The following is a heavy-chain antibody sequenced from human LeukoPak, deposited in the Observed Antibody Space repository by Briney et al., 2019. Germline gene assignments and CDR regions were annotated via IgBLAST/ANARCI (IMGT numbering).Heavy chain of an antibody. J-gene: IGHJ4*02. CDR2: IYYSGST. CDR1: GGSISSGGYY. V-gene: IGHV4-31*03. CDR3: ARGGAGYSSGFDY. D-gene: IGHD3-9*01. Sequence: PSQTLSLTCTVSGGSISSGGYYCSWIRQHPGKGLEWIGYIYYSGSTYYNPSLKSRVTISVDTSKNQFSLKLSSVTAADTAVYYCARGGAGYSSGFDYWGQGTLVTVSS.